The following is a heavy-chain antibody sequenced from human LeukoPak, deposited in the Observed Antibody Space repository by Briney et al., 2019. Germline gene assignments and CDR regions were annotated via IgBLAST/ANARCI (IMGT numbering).Heavy chain of an antibody. CDR2: INHSGST. CDR3: ARGRMTTVTTFLGYFDY. J-gene: IGHJ4*02. V-gene: IGHV4-34*01. Sequence: SSETLSLTCAVYGESFSNYYWSWIRQPPGKGLEWIGEINHSGSTNYNPSLKSRVTMSVDTSKTQFSLKLSSVTAADTAVYYCARGRMTTVTTFLGYFDYWGQGALVTVSS. CDR1: GESFSNYY. D-gene: IGHD4-17*01.